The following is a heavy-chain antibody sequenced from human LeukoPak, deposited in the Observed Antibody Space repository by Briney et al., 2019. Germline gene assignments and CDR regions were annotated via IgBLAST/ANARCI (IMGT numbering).Heavy chain of an antibody. J-gene: IGHJ6*02. V-gene: IGHV4-59*01. CDR3: ARVNWNYPNYYYYYGMDV. CDR2: IYYSGST. CDR1: GGSISSYY. D-gene: IGHD1-7*01. Sequence: TSETLSLTCTVSGGSISSYYWSWIRQPPGKGLEWIGYIYYSGSTNYNPSLKSRVTISVDTSKNQFSLKLSSVTAADTAVYYCARVNWNYPNYYYYYGMDVWGQGTTVTVSS.